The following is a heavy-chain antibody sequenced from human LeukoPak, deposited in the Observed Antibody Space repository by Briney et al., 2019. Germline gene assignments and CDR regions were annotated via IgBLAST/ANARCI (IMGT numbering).Heavy chain of an antibody. Sequence: GESLKISCKGSGYSFTSYWISWVRQMPGKGLEWMGRIDPSDSYTNYSPSFQGHVTISADKSISTAYLQWSSLKASDTAMYYCARQPGGEGCSSTSCSAEYYFDYWGQGTLVTVSS. CDR3: ARQPGGEGCSSTSCSAEYYFDY. D-gene: IGHD2-2*01. V-gene: IGHV5-10-1*01. CDR1: GYSFTSYW. J-gene: IGHJ4*02. CDR2: IDPSDSYT.